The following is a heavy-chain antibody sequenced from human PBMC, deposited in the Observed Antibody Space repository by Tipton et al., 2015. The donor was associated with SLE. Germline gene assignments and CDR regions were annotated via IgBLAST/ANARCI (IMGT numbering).Heavy chain of an antibody. D-gene: IGHD2-2*03. J-gene: IGHJ5*02. Sequence: TLSLTCTVSGDSISNGDDYWSWIRQPPGKGLEWIGNIYYGGDTYYNPSLESRVTISLDTSKNQFSLKLNSVTAADTAVYYCARSMDQNWFDLWGQGTLVTVFS. V-gene: IGHV4-31*03. CDR2: IYYGGDT. CDR1: GDSISNGDDY. CDR3: ARSMDQNWFDL.